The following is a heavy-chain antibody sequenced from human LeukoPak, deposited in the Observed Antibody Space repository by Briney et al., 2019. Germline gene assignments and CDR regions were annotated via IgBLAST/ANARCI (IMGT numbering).Heavy chain of an antibody. D-gene: IGHD2-2*01. V-gene: IGHV1-2*02. J-gene: IGHJ4*02. Sequence: ALVKVSCKASGYTLTGYYMHWVRQAPGQGLEWMGWINPNSGGTNYAQKFQGRVTMTRDTSISTAYMELSRLRSDDTAVYYCARNGYCSSTSCHPSEDYWGQGTLVTVSS. CDR3: ARNGYCSSTSCHPSEDY. CDR1: GYTLTGYY. CDR2: INPNSGGT.